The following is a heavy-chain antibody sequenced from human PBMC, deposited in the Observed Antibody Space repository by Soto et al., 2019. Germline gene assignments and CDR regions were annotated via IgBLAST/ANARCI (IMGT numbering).Heavy chain of an antibody. D-gene: IGHD5-18*01. V-gene: IGHV1-3*01. CDR1: GYTFTSYA. Sequence: ASVKVSCKASGYTFTSYAMHWVRQAPGQRLEWMGWSNAGNGNTKYSQRFQGRVTITGDTSASTAYMELSSLRSEDTAVYYCARDLGYSYGLDYWGQGTLVTVSP. CDR3: ARDLGYSYGLDY. CDR2: SNAGNGNT. J-gene: IGHJ4*02.